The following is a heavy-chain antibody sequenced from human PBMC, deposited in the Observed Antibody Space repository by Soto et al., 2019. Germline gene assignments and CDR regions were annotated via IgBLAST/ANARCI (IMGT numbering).Heavy chain of an antibody. V-gene: IGHV3-74*01. Sequence: PGGSLRLSCAASGFTFSNFWMHWVRQAPGKGLVWVSHINSDGSDSTYADYVKGRFTISRDNAKNTLYLQMNSLRAEDTAVYFCVRDDPGLGMDYWGLGTLVTVSS. CDR3: VRDDPGLGMDY. J-gene: IGHJ4*02. CDR1: GFTFSNFW. CDR2: INSDGSDS. D-gene: IGHD1-26*01.